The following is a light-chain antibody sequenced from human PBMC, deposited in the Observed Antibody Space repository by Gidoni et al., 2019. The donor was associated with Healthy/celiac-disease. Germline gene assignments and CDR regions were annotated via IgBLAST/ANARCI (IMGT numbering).Light chain of an antibody. CDR1: QSVSSSY. V-gene: IGKV3-20*01. J-gene: IGKJ1*01. Sequence: IVLTQSPGTLSLSPGERATLSCRASQSVSSSYLAWYQQKPGQAPRLLIYGASSRATGIPDRFSGSGSGTDFPLTISRLAPEDFAVYYCQQYGSSPGTFGQGTKVEIK. CDR3: QQYGSSPGT. CDR2: GAS.